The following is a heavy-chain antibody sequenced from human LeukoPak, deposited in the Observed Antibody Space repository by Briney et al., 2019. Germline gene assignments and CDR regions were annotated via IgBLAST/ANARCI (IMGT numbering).Heavy chain of an antibody. Sequence: ASVKVSCKASGYTFTGYYMHWVRQAPGQGLEWMGWINPRSGGTNYAQKFQGRVTMPRDTSITTAYMELSSLRSDDTAVYYCVKLQYDFWSAFEIWGQGTMVTVSS. CDR2: INPRSGGT. CDR1: GYTFTGYY. D-gene: IGHD3-3*01. J-gene: IGHJ3*02. CDR3: VKLQYDFWSAFEI. V-gene: IGHV1-2*02.